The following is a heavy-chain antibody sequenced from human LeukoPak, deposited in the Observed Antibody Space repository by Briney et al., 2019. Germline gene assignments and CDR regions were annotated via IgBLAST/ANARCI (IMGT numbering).Heavy chain of an antibody. CDR1: GSISGYY. CDR3: ARQKCTSTSCLTKNAFDI. Sequence: ASETLSLTCTVSGSISGYYWSWIRQPPGKGLEWIGYIYTSGSTNYNPSLESRVTISVDTSKNQFSLDLSSVTAADTAVYYCARQKCTSTSCLTKNAFDIWGQGTMVTVSS. V-gene: IGHV4-4*09. CDR2: IYTSGST. D-gene: IGHD2-2*01. J-gene: IGHJ3*02.